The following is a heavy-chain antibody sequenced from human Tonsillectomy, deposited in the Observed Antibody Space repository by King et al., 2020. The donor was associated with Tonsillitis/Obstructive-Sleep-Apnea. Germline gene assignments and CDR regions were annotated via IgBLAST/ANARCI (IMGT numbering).Heavy chain of an antibody. CDR1: GFIFSSYS. CDR3: AREGFGDLGESFDY. Sequence: VQLVESGGGLVKPGGCLRVSCAASGFIFSSYSMNWVRQAPGKGLEWVSSISSSSSDIYYADSVKGRFTISRDNAKNSLYLQMNSLRAEDTAVYYCAREGFGDLGESFDYWGQGTLVPVSS. CDR2: ISSSSSDI. J-gene: IGHJ4*02. D-gene: IGHD3-16*01. V-gene: IGHV3-21*01.